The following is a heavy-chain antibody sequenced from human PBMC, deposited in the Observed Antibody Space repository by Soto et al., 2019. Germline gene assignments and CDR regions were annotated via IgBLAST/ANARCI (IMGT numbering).Heavy chain of an antibody. D-gene: IGHD3-3*01. Sequence: PVGSLRLSCAASGFTFSSYWMSWVRQAPGKGLEWVANIKQDGSEKYYVDSVKGRFTISRDNAKNSLYLRMNSLRAEDTAVYYCARDRYYDFWSGYYPTSFDYWGQGTLVTVSS. CDR3: ARDRYYDFWSGYYPTSFDY. CDR2: IKQDGSEK. CDR1: GFTFSSYW. J-gene: IGHJ4*02. V-gene: IGHV3-7*03.